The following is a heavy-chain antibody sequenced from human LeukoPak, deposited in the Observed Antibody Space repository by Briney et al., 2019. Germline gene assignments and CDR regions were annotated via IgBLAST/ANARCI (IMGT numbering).Heavy chain of an antibody. CDR3: ARTLSSSRSGFDY. CDR2: IDWDNNK. D-gene: IGHD2-2*01. CDR1: GFSLDTHGRR. Sequence: SGPALVKPTQTLTLTCTFSGFSLDTHGRRVSWIRQPPGKALEWLSRIDWDNNKFYSTSLKTRLTISKDTSKNQVVLTMTNMDPVDTATYYCARTLSSSRSGFDYWGQGTLVTVSS. V-gene: IGHV2-70*04. J-gene: IGHJ4*02.